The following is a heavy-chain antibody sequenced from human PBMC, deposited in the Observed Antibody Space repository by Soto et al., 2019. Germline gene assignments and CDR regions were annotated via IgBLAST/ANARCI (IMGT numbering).Heavy chain of an antibody. V-gene: IGHV2-5*02. CDR1: GFSLSFSGVA. Sequence: QITLKESGPPLLKPTQTLTLTCTFSGFSLSFSGVAVGWIRQSPGKALEWLALIYWDDDKRYSPSLKDRLTITKDNSKKQVVLTMTNVDPVDTATYFCAHRRRDTAMPYFDYWGQGTLVTVSS. CDR2: IYWDDDK. J-gene: IGHJ4*02. CDR3: AHRRRDTAMPYFDY. D-gene: IGHD5-18*01.